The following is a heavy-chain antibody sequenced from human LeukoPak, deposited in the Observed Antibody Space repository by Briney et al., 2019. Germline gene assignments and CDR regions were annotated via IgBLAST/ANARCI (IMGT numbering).Heavy chain of an antibody. CDR2: ISGSGGSI. CDR1: GFTFSSYA. V-gene: IGHV3-23*01. Sequence: GGSLRLSCAASGFTFSSYAMSWVRQAPGKGLEWVSAISGSGGSIYYADSVKGRFTISRDNSKNTLYLQMNSLRAEDTAVYYCAKDSPYSSSWRDPFDYWGQGTLVTVSS. J-gene: IGHJ4*02. D-gene: IGHD6-13*01. CDR3: AKDSPYSSSWRDPFDY.